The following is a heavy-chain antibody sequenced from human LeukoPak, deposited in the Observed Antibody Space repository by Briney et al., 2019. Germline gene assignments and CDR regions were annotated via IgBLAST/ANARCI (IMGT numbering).Heavy chain of an antibody. CDR2: IYYSGST. CDR3: AWYRVGWGACDY. Sequence: SQTLSLTXTVSGGSISSGDYYWSWIRQPPGRCLEWIGYIYYSGSTYYNPSLKRRVTISVDTSKNQFSLKLSSVTAADTAVYFCAWYRVGWGACDYWGQGTLVTVSS. D-gene: IGHD7-27*01. J-gene: IGHJ4*02. V-gene: IGHV4-30-4*08. CDR1: GGSISSGDYY.